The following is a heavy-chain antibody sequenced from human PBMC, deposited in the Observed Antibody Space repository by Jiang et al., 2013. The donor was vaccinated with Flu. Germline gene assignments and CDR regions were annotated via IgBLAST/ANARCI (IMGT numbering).Heavy chain of an antibody. Sequence: QLVESGGGVVQPGRSLRLSCEASGFLFSTYGMHWVRQAPGKGLEWLAVMSYDGTNKYYADSVRGRFTISRDNSKSTLYLQMNSLRIEDTAVYYCAKDLPHFRLDPEEIDSWGQGTLVTVSS. V-gene: IGHV3-30*18. CDR3: AKDLPHFRLDPEEIDS. D-gene: IGHD1-14*01. CDR1: GFLFSTYG. CDR2: MSYDGTNK. J-gene: IGHJ4*02.